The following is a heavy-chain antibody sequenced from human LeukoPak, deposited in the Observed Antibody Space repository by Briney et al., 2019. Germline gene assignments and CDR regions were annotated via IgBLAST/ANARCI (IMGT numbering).Heavy chain of an antibody. V-gene: IGHV4-34*01. CDR1: GGSFSGYY. D-gene: IGHD6-25*01. J-gene: IGHJ4*02. Sequence: SETLSLTCAVYGGSFSGYYWSWIRQPPGKGLEWIGEINHSGSTNYNPSLKSRVTISVDTSKNQFSLKLSSVTAADTAVYYCARQRVRCFDYWGQGTLVTVSS. CDR2: INHSGST. CDR3: ARQRVRCFDY.